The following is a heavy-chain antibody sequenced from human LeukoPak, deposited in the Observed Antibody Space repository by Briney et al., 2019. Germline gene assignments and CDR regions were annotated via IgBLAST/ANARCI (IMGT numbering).Heavy chain of an antibody. CDR2: IYPGDSDT. J-gene: IGHJ3*02. D-gene: IGHD3-9*01. CDR3: ARLLVIMDNDAFDI. V-gene: IGHV5-51*01. CDR1: GYSFTSYW. Sequence: GGSLNIPGQGFGYSFTSYWIGWARQMPGKGLEWMGIIYPGDSDTRYSPSFQGQVTISADKSISTAYLQWSSLKASDTAMYYCARLLVIMDNDAFDIWGQGTMVTVSS.